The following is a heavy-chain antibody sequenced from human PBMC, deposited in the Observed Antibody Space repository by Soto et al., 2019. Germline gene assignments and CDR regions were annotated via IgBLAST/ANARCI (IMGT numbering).Heavy chain of an antibody. D-gene: IGHD2-2*01. Sequence: QITLKESGPTLVKPTQTLTLTCTFSGFSLSTSGVGVGWIRQPPGKALEWLALIYWDDDKRYSPSLKSRLIITKDTSKNQVVLTMTNMDPVDTATYYCAHRRLEYQLLLAAKSVWFDPWGQGTLVTVSS. V-gene: IGHV2-5*02. J-gene: IGHJ5*02. CDR1: GFSLSTSGVG. CDR3: AHRRLEYQLLLAAKSVWFDP. CDR2: IYWDDDK.